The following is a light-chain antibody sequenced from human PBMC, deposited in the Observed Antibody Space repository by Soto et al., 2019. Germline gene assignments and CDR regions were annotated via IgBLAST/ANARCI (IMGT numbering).Light chain of an antibody. J-gene: IGKJ4*01. CDR1: HRVISY. CDR3: QQYTNWPLT. Sequence: EIGMTQSPATLSVSPGERATLPCRASHRVISYLAWYQQKPGQAPSRLIYATSTRSTGIPARFSGSGYGTEFTLTISSLQSEDFAVYDCQQYTNWPLTVGGATKVEIK. CDR2: ATS. V-gene: IGKV3-15*01.